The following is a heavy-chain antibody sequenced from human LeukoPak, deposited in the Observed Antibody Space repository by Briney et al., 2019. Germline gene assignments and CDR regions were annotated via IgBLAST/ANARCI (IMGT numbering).Heavy chain of an antibody. CDR2: INPNSGGT. CDR1: GYTFTGYY. Sequence: ASVKVSCKASGYTFTGYYMHWVRQAPGQGLEWMGWINPNSGGTNYAQKFQGRVTMTRDTSISTAYMELSRLRSDDTAVYYCAREVLVDSGSYSGWFDPWGQGTLVTVSS. J-gene: IGHJ5*02. D-gene: IGHD1-26*01. CDR3: AREVLVDSGSYSGWFDP. V-gene: IGHV1-2*02.